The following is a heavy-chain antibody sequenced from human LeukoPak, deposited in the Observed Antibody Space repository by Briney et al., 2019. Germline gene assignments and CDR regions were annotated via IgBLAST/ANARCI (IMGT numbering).Heavy chain of an antibody. D-gene: IGHD3-10*01. J-gene: IGHJ4*02. V-gene: IGHV3-23*01. Sequence: GGSLGLSCVASEFTFSSHAMSWVRQAPGKGLGWVSVIGGRDGSTYYADSVKGRFTISRDNSKNTLYVQMNSLRAEDTAVYYCAKGHYYGSGSLDYWGQGTLVTVSS. CDR2: IGGRDGST. CDR1: EFTFSSHA. CDR3: AKGHYYGSGSLDY.